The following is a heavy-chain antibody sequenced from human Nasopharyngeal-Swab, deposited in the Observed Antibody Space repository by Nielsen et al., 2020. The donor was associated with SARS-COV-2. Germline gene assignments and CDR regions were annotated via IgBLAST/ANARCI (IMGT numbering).Heavy chain of an antibody. J-gene: IGHJ4*02. CDR1: GFTFSDYY. V-gene: IGHV3-11*01. CDR2: ISSSGSTI. CDR3: ANHLPGTYYFDY. Sequence: GESLKISCEASGFTFSDYYMSWIRKAPGKGLEWVSYISSSGSTIYYADSVKGRFTISRDNAKNSLYLQMNSLRAEDTAVYYCANHLPGTYYFDYWGQGTLVTVSS. D-gene: IGHD3-10*01.